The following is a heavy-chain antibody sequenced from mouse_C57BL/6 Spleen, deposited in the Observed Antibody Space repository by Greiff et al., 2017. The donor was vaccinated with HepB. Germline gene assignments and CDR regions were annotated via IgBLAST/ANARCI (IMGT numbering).Heavy chain of an antibody. V-gene: IGHV1-26*01. CDR1: GYTFTDYY. D-gene: IGHD3-2*02. CDR2: INPNNGGT. J-gene: IGHJ3*01. Sequence: VQLQQSGPELVKPGASVKISCKASGYTFTDYYMNWVKQSHGKSLEWIGDINPNNGGTSYNQKFKGKATLTVDKSSSTAYMELRSLTSEDSAVYYCASQLRLRGFAYWGQGTLVTVSA. CDR3: ASQLRLRGFAY.